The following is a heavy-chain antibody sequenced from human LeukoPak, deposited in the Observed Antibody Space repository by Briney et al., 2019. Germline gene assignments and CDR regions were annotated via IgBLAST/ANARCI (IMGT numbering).Heavy chain of an antibody. CDR2: ISGSGDT. CDR1: GFTFSSYA. J-gene: IGHJ4*02. Sequence: GGSLRLSCAASGFTFSSYAMGWVRQAPGKGLEWVSAISGSGDTYYADSVKGRFTISRDNSKNTLYLQMNSLRAEDTAVYYCAKAGNIRFDYWGQGTLVSVSS. D-gene: IGHD2/OR15-2a*01. CDR3: AKAGNIRFDY. V-gene: IGHV3-23*01.